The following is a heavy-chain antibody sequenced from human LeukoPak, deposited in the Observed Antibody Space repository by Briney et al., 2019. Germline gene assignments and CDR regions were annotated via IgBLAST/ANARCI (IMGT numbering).Heavy chain of an antibody. CDR1: GGSISSYY. J-gene: IGHJ4*02. CDR3: PRGYNSGWYAY. Sequence: SETLSLTCTVSGGSISSYYWRWVRQPAGKGLEWIGRIYTSGSTNYNPSLKSRVTMSLDTSKNQFSLKVNSLTAADTAVHYLPRGYNSGWYAYWGQGTPVSVSS. V-gene: IGHV4-4*07. D-gene: IGHD6-19*01. CDR2: IYTSGST.